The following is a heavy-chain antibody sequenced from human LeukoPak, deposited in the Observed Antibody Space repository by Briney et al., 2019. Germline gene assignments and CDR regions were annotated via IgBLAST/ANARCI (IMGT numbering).Heavy chain of an antibody. Sequence: PGGSLRLSCAASGFIFSSYNMNWVRQAPGKGLEWVSSISSSGSSIYYADSVKGRFTISRDNAKKSLSLQMNSLRAEDTAVYYCAKERPLGYSSSWHYFDYWGQGTLVTVSS. CDR2: ISSSGSSI. CDR3: AKERPLGYSSSWHYFDY. J-gene: IGHJ4*02. V-gene: IGHV3-21*01. D-gene: IGHD6-13*01. CDR1: GFIFSSYN.